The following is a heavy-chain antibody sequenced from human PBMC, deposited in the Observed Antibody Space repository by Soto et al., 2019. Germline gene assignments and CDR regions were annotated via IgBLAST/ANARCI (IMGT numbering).Heavy chain of an antibody. CDR1: GGSVSSGNYY. Sequence: QVQLQQWGAGLLKPSETLSLTCAVYGGSVSSGNYYWSWIRQPPGKGLEWIGEMSHRGGTHFNPSLKRRVTISVDTSKSHFSLKMSSVTAADTALYYCARVERGTATTVVDAFDIWGPGTMVTVSS. D-gene: IGHD1-1*01. CDR3: ARVERGTATTVVDAFDI. V-gene: IGHV4-34*01. CDR2: MSHRGGT. J-gene: IGHJ3*02.